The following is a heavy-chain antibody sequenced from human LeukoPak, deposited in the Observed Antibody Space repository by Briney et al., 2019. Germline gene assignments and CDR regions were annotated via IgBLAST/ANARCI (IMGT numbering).Heavy chain of an antibody. D-gene: IGHD3-9*01. CDR3: ARYSYDILTGYPKGWFDP. V-gene: IGHV4-39*07. Sequence: SETLSLTCTVSGGSISSSSYCRGWIRQPPGKGLEWIGSIYYSGSTYYNPSLKSRVTIPVDTSKNQFSLKLSSVTAADTAVYYCARYSYDILTGYPKGWFDPWGQGTLVTVSS. CDR2: IYYSGST. CDR1: GGSISSSSYC. J-gene: IGHJ5*02.